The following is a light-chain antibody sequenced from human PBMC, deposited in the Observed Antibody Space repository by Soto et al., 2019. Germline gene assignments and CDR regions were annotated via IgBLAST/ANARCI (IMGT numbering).Light chain of an antibody. V-gene: IGKV3-20*01. CDR3: QQYGSSPFT. Sequence: ENVLTQSPGRLSLSPGERATLSCRASQTVDSSSLAWYQQKPGQAPRLLIFDAFNRATGIPDRFSGSGSGPDLTLTISRLEPEDFALYYCQQYGSSPFTFGPGTTVDV. CDR2: DAF. CDR1: QTVDSSS. J-gene: IGKJ3*01.